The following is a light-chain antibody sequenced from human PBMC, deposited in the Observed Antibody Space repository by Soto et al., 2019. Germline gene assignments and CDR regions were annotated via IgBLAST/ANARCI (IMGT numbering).Light chain of an antibody. CDR2: DAS. V-gene: IGKV1-5*01. CDR1: QSISSW. CDR3: QRYDAYSWT. J-gene: IGKJ1*01. Sequence: DIQMTQSPSTLSASVGDRVTITCRASQSISSWLAWYQQKPGKAPKLLIYDASNLESGVQARFSGNEYGPEVTLTINHLQPHDFATYYCQRYDAYSWTFGQGTKVEIK.